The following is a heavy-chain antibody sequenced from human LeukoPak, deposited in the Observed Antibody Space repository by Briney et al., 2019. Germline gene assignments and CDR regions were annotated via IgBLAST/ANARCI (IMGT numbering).Heavy chain of an antibody. V-gene: IGHV4-59*01. CDR2: IYYSGST. D-gene: IGHD6-19*01. CDR1: GGSSSSYY. CDR3: AGGIAVAGIPS. J-gene: IGHJ5*02. Sequence: SETLSLTCTVSGGSSSSYYWSWIRQPPGKGLEWIGYIYYSGSTNYNPSLKSRVTISVDPSKHQFSLKLSSVTAADTAVYYCAGGIAVAGIPSWGQGTLVTVSS.